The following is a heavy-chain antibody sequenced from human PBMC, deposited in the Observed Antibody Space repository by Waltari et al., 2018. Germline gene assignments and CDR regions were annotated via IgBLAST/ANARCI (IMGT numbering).Heavy chain of an antibody. J-gene: IGHJ4*02. Sequence: QVQLVESGGGVVQPGRSLRLSCEASGFTFSSYGMHWVRQAPGKGLEWVAVISYDGSNKYYADSVKGRFTISRDNSKNTLYLQMNSLRAEDTAVYYCAKDLYSSGWFDYWGQGTLVTVSS. D-gene: IGHD6-19*01. V-gene: IGHV3-30*18. CDR1: GFTFSSYG. CDR2: ISYDGSNK. CDR3: AKDLYSSGWFDY.